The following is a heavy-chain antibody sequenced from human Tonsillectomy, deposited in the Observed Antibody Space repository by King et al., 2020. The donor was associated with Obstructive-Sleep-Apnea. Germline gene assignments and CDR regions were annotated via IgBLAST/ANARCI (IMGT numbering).Heavy chain of an antibody. V-gene: IGHV3-15*01. D-gene: IGHD3-22*01. CDR1: GFTFNSAW. J-gene: IGHJ4*02. Sequence: VQLVESGGGLVKPGGSLRLSCAASGFTFNSAWMTWVRQAPGKGLEWVGRIKSKTDGGTTDYAAPVKGRFTISRDDSKNTLYLQMNSLKTEDTAVYYCTIKLCYYDSSGYLTPFDYWGQGTLVTVSS. CDR2: IKSKTDGGTT. CDR3: TIKLCYYDSSGYLTPFDY.